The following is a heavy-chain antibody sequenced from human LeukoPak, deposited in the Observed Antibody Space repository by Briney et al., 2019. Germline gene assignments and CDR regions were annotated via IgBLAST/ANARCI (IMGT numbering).Heavy chain of an antibody. CDR2: FDPADGET. V-gene: IGHV1-24*01. CDR1: GYNLTEFS. D-gene: IGHD3-9*01. J-gene: IGHJ5*02. CDR3: ATADYDILTDFRWFDP. Sequence: ASVKVSCKVSGYNLTEFSLHWVRQATGKGLERMGGFDPADGETIYAEKFQGRVTMTEDTSTDTAYMELSSLRSEDTAVYYCATADYDILTDFRWFDPWGQGTLVTVSS.